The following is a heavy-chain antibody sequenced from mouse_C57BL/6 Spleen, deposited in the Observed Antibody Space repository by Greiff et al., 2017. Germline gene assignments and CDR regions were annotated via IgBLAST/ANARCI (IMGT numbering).Heavy chain of an antibody. Sequence: EVKVVESGGGLVQPGGSLSLSCAASGFTFTDYYMSWVRQPPGKALEWLGFIRNKANGYTTEYSASVKGRFTISRDNSQSILYLQMNALRAEDSATYYCARSSFITRRAMDYWGQGTSVTVSS. CDR1: GFTFTDYY. D-gene: IGHD1-1*01. V-gene: IGHV7-3*01. J-gene: IGHJ4*01. CDR2: IRNKANGYTT. CDR3: ARSSFITRRAMDY.